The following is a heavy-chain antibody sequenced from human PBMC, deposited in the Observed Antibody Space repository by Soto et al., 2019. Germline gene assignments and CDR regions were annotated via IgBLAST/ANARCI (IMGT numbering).Heavy chain of an antibody. CDR2: INQDGSEK. J-gene: IGHJ4*02. V-gene: IGHV3-7*01. CDR1: GFTFSSFW. D-gene: IGHD3-3*01. Sequence: EVQLVESGGDLVQPWGSLRLSCAASGFTFSSFWITWVRQAPGKGLEWVANINQDGSEKHYVDSVKGRFTLSRDNAENSVYLQMNSLRADDTAVYYCARDFGVQELDYWGQGTLVTVSA. CDR3: ARDFGVQELDY.